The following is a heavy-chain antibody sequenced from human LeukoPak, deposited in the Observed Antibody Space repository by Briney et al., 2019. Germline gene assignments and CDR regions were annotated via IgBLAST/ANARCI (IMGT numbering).Heavy chain of an antibody. CDR1: GFTFSSHW. CDR3: TRDFDFSSAI. J-gene: IGHJ4*02. V-gene: IGHV3-74*01. Sequence: GGSLRLSCAASGFTFSSHWMHWVRQAPGKGLVWVSRINSDGSSISYADSVKGRFTTSRDNAKNTLFLQMNSLRAEDTAVYYCTRDFDFSSAIWGQGTLVTVSS. CDR2: INSDGSSI. D-gene: IGHD3-3*01.